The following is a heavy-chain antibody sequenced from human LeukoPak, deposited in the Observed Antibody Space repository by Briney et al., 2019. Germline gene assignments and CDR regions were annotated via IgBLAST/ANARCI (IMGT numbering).Heavy chain of an antibody. D-gene: IGHD4-23*01. J-gene: IGHJ4*02. CDR2: IRYDGSIE. CDR3: ANPTRGYSTPYAFDY. V-gene: IGHV3-30*02. CDR1: VLTFSRYD. Sequence: PGGSLRLSCAASVLTFSRYDMHCVREAPGKGREWVIFIRYDGSIEYYASSVTGRFANSRDNSKITLYLQMSRLRTEDTAVYYCANPTRGYSTPYAFDYWGQGTLVTVSS.